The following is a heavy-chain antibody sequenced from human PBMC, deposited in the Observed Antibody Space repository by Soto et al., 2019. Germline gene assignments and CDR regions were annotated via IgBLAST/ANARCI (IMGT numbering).Heavy chain of an antibody. CDR3: ARGAPVLFDY. CDR2: IYHSGST. CDR1: GGSISSGGYS. V-gene: IGHV4-30-2*01. Sequence: QLQLQESGSGLVKPSQTLSLTCAVSGGSISSGGYSWSWIRQPPGKGLEWIGYIYHSGSTYYNPSRESRVTISVDRTNNQFSLKLSSVTAADTAVYYGARGAPVLFDYWGQGTLVTVSS. J-gene: IGHJ4*02.